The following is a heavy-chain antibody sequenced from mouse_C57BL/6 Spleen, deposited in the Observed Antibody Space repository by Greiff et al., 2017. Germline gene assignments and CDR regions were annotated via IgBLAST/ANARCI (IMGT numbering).Heavy chain of an antibody. CDR2: INPNNGGT. D-gene: IGHD4-1*01. J-gene: IGHJ2*01. Sequence: EVKLMESGPELVKPGASVKIPCKASGYTFTDYNMDWVKQSHGKSLEWIGDINPNNGGTIYNQKFKGKATVTVDKSSSTAYMELRSLTSEDTAVYYCARSLTGRVDYWGQGTTLTVSS. V-gene: IGHV1-18*01. CDR3: ARSLTGRVDY. CDR1: GYTFTDYN.